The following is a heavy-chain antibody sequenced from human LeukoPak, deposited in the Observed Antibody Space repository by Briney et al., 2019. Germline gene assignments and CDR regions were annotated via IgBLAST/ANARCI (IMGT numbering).Heavy chain of an antibody. V-gene: IGHV3-30*02. D-gene: IGHD1-26*01. J-gene: IGHJ6*03. CDR3: PTSRGSYYRDV. Sequence: GGSLRLSCAASGMTFRNYGFHWIRQAPGKGLEWVAIIWYDGSNEYYADSVKGRFAFSRDNSKNTLYLQMNIRSVADTAVYYCPTSRGSYYRDVWGKGTTVTVSS. CDR1: GMTFRNYG. CDR2: IWYDGSNE.